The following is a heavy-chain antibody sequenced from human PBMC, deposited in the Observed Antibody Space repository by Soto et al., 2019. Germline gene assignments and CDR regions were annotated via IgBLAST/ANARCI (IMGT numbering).Heavy chain of an antibody. Sequence: QLQLQESGSGLVKPSQTLSLTCAVSGGSISSGGYSWSWIRQPPGKGLEWIGYIYHSGSTYYNPSLKSRVTLSVDRSTNQFSLRLSSVTAADTAVYYCAREIGGGWSAAPYDYWGQGTLVTVSS. J-gene: IGHJ4*02. CDR3: AREIGGGWSAAPYDY. CDR1: GGSISSGGYS. CDR2: IYHSGST. D-gene: IGHD2-15*01. V-gene: IGHV4-30-2*01.